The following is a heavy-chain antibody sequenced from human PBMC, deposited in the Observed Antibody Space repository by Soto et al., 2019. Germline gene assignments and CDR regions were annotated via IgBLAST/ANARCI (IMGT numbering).Heavy chain of an antibody. V-gene: IGHV1-18*01. CDR1: GYSVTTFG. CDR3: ARDHSIYASGWYFDY. D-gene: IGHD6-19*01. J-gene: IGHJ4*02. Sequence: ASVKVSCKASGYSVTTFGITWVRQAPGQGLEWMGWISGYDDNTRYAQRFRGRVTMTTDTSTSTAYMELTSLGSDDTAVYYCARDHSIYASGWYFDYWGQGTLVTVSS. CDR2: ISGYDDNT.